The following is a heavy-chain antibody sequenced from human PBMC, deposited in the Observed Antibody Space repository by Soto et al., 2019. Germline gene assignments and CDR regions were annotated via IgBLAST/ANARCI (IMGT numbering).Heavy chain of an antibody. Sequence: SETLSLTCAVYGGSFSGYYRSWIRQPPGKGLEWIGEIIHSGSTKYNPSLRSRVTISVDTSKNQFSLRLSSVTAADTAVFYCARGFGTLVRGIIREYSGMDVWGQGTTVTVSS. V-gene: IGHV4-34*01. CDR1: GGSFSGYY. J-gene: IGHJ6*02. CDR2: IIHSGST. CDR3: ARGFGTLVRGIIREYSGMDV. D-gene: IGHD3-10*01.